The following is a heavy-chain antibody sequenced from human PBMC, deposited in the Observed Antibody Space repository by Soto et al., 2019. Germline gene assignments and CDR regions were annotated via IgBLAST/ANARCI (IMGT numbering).Heavy chain of an antibody. V-gene: IGHV4-59*01. CDR1: GGSMNNNY. D-gene: IGHD3-16*01. Sequence: PSETLSLTCTVSGGSMNNNYWSWIRQPPGRGLEWIGYIFSNGRTNYNPSLESRVTISVDTSKNQLSLKLTSVTAADTAVYYCARGGDNSPWYYSLWGQGTLVTRLL. CDR2: IFSNGRT. CDR3: ARGGDNSPWYYSL. J-gene: IGHJ4*02.